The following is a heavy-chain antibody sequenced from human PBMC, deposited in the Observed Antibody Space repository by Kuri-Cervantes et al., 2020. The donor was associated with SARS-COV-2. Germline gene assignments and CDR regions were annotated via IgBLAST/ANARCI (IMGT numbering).Heavy chain of an antibody. CDR1: GGSISSSSYY. J-gene: IGHJ4*02. V-gene: IGHV4-39*07. CDR3: ARGPSPGYCSSTSCYPREYCFDY. CDR2: IYYSGST. Sequence: SGSLRLSCTVSGGSISSSSYYWGWNRQPPGKGLEWIGSIYYSGSTYYNPSLKSRVTISVDRSQNQFSLKLSSVTAADTAVYYCARGPSPGYCSSTSCYPREYCFDYWGQGTLVTVSS. D-gene: IGHD2-2*03.